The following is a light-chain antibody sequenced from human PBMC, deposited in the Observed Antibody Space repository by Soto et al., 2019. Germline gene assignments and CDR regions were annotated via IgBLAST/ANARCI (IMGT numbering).Light chain of an antibody. CDR3: VSHTTTIAYVV. CDR2: GVS. V-gene: IGLV2-14*01. J-gene: IGLJ2*01. CDR1: SSDVGAYNY. Sequence: QSVLTQPASVSGSPGQSITISCTGTSSDVGAYNYVSWYQHHPGKVPKVMIYGVSNRPSGVSNRFSGSKSGNTASLTISGLQAEDEADYYCVSHTTTIAYVVLGGGTKLTVL.